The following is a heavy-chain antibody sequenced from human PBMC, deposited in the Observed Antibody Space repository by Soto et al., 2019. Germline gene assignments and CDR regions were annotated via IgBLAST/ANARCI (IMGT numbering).Heavy chain of an antibody. Sequence: GGSLRLSCAASGFTFSSYAMSWVRQAPGKGLEWVSAISGSGGSTYYADSVKGRFTISRDNSKNTLYLQMNSLRAEDTAVYYCAKCLMGYGSGSYLLSGYWGQGTLVTVSS. D-gene: IGHD3-10*01. J-gene: IGHJ4*02. CDR1: GFTFSSYA. V-gene: IGHV3-23*01. CDR3: AKCLMGYGSGSYLLSGY. CDR2: ISGSGGST.